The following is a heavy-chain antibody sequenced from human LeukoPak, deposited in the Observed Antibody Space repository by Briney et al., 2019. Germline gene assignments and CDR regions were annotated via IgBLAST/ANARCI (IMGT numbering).Heavy chain of an antibody. Sequence: ASVKVSCKASGYSFTTYGISWVRQAPGQGLEWMGWISAYNGNTNYAQKLQGRVTMTTDTSTSTAYMELRSLRSDDTAVYYCARDMIAVRPNWFDPWGQGTLVTVPS. J-gene: IGHJ5*02. D-gene: IGHD6-6*01. V-gene: IGHV1-18*01. CDR1: GYSFTTYG. CDR2: ISAYNGNT. CDR3: ARDMIAVRPNWFDP.